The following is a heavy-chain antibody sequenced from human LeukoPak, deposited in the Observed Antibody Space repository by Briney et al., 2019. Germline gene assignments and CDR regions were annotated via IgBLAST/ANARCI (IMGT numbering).Heavy chain of an antibody. J-gene: IGHJ5*02. V-gene: IGHV4-59*08. CDR2: VHHSGST. D-gene: IGHD6-13*01. CDR3: ARQQQRANWFDP. CDR1: SGSISSYY. Sequence: PSETLSLTCTVSSGSISSYYWSWIRQPPGKGLEWIGYVHHSGSTNYNPSLKSRVTISVDTSKNQFSLKLSSVTAADTAVYYCARQQQRANWFDPWGQGTLVTVSS.